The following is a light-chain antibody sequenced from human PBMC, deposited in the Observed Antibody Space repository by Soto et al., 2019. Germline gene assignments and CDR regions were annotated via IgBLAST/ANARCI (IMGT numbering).Light chain of an antibody. J-gene: IGLJ3*02. CDR3: CSYTGSSTS. V-gene: IGLV2-23*01. CDR2: EGN. CDR1: SSDVGSYTL. Sequence: QSALTQPASVSGSPGQSITMSCSGASSDVGSYTLVSLYQQYPGNAPKLIIYEGNKPPSGVSNRFSGSGSGNTASLTISGLQAEDAADYFCCSYTGSSTSFGGGTKVTVL.